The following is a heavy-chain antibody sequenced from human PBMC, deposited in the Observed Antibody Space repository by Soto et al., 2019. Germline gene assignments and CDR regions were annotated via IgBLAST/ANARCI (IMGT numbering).Heavy chain of an antibody. CDR1: GFTFSSYW. Sequence: GGSLRLSCAASGFTFSSYWMRWVRQAPGKGLEWVSNIKQDGSEKYYVDSVKGRFTISRDNAKNSLYLQMNSLRAEDTAVYYCARDVWFGELKSPFFEFLGHGSLVTVSS. CDR2: IKQDGSEK. CDR3: ARDVWFGELKSPFFEF. J-gene: IGHJ4*01. V-gene: IGHV3-7*01. D-gene: IGHD3-10*01.